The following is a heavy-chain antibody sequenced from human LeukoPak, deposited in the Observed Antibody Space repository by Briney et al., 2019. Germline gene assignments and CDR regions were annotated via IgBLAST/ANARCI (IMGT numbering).Heavy chain of an antibody. J-gene: IGHJ4*02. CDR2: INSGGGST. V-gene: IGHV3-23*01. CDR1: GFTFSSYA. Sequence: GGSLRLSCAASGFTFSSYAMNWVRQAPGKGLEWVSSINSGGGSTYYADSVKGRFTISRDNSKNTLSLQMNSLRAEDTAVYYCAKGHSGNYYNFDSWGQGTLVTVSS. CDR3: AKGHSGNYYNFDS. D-gene: IGHD1-26*01.